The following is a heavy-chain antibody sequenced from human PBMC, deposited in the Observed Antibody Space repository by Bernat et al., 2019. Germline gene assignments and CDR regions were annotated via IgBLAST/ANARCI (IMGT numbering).Heavy chain of an antibody. CDR3: ARDRAVGSGYFHFDY. Sequence: EVQLLESGGGLVQPGGSLRLSCAASGFTFSSYAMSWVRQAPGKGLEWVSAISGSGGSTYYADSVKGRFTITRDNSKNTLYLQMNSLNTEDTAVYYCARDRAVGSGYFHFDYWGQGTLVTVSS. CDR1: GFTFSSYA. V-gene: IGHV3-23*01. J-gene: IGHJ4*02. D-gene: IGHD5-12*01. CDR2: ISGSGGST.